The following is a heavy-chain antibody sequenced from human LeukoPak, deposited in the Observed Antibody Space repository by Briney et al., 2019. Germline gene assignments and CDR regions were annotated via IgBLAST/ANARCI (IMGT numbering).Heavy chain of an antibody. D-gene: IGHD6-6*01. J-gene: IGHJ3*02. Sequence: GASVTVSCKASVYTFTSYGISWVRQAPGQGLAWMGWISAYNGNTNYAQKLQGRVTMTTDTSTGTAYVELRSLRSDDTAVYYCASLIEYSSSRVRTDDAFDIWGQGTMVTVSS. CDR1: VYTFTSYG. CDR2: ISAYNGNT. V-gene: IGHV1-18*01. CDR3: ASLIEYSSSRVRTDDAFDI.